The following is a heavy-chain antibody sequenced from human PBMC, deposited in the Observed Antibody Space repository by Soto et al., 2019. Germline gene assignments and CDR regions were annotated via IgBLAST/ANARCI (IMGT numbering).Heavy chain of an antibody. CDR1: GGSITIGGYC. Sequence: SETLSLTCTVSGGSITIGGYCWSWIRQPPGQGLEWIGYICHRGNTYSNPSLKSRVTTSLDRSNNQFSLKLSSVTAADTAVYYCARRDGFSSGWIFDYWGHGTLVTVSS. J-gene: IGHJ4*01. CDR2: ICHRGNT. D-gene: IGHD6-19*01. CDR3: ARRDGFSSGWIFDY. V-gene: IGHV4-30-2*01.